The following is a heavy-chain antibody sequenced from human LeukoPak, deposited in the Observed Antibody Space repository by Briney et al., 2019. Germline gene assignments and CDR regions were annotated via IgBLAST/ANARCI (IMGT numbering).Heavy chain of an antibody. CDR1: GYTFTSYD. D-gene: IGHD6-6*01. CDR3: ARLSIAARRFDY. Sequence: GASVKVSCKASGYTFTSYDSNWVRQATGQGLEWMGWMNPNSGNTGYAQKFQGRVTMTRNTSISTAHMELSSLRSENTAVYYCARLSIAARRFDYWGQGTLVTVSS. V-gene: IGHV1-8*01. J-gene: IGHJ4*02. CDR2: MNPNSGNT.